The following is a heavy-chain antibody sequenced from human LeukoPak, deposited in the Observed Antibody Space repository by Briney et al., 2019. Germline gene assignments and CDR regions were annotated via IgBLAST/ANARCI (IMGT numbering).Heavy chain of an antibody. J-gene: IGHJ3*02. CDR1: GYTFTGYY. D-gene: IGHD3-22*01. V-gene: IGHV1-2*02. Sequence: ASVKVSCKASGYTFTGYYMHWVRQAPGQGLEWMGWINPNSGGTNYAQKFQGRVTMTRDTSISTAYMELSRLRSDDTAVYYCARVEATYYYDNGAFDIWGQGTMVTVSS. CDR2: INPNSGGT. CDR3: ARVEATYYYDNGAFDI.